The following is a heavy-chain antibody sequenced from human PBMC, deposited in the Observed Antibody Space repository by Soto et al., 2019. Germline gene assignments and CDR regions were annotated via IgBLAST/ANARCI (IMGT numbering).Heavy chain of an antibody. CDR3: ARLADDYSNRVDH. V-gene: IGHV1-69*02. CDR2: IIPLRAIA. D-gene: IGHD4-4*01. CDR1: GGTFSSYT. Sequence: QVQLVQSGAEVKKPGSSVQVSCKASGGTFSSYTISWVRQAPGQGLEWMGRIIPLRAIANYAQKSQGRVTSTADKSSSKAYMELSSLSSEDPAVYDCARLADDYSNRVDHWGQGTMVAVSS. J-gene: IGHJ4*02.